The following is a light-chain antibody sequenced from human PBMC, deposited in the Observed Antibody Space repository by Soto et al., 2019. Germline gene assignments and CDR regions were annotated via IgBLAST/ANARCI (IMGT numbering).Light chain of an antibody. J-gene: IGLJ1*01. CDR3: AAWDDSLNGYV. V-gene: IGLV1-44*01. CDR2: SHN. Sequence: QSLLTQPPSASGTPGQRVTISCSGSSSNIGSNTVNWYQQLPGTAPKLLIYSHNQRPSGVPDRFSGSKSGTSASLAISGLQSEDKADYYCAAWDDSLNGYVFGTGTKVTVL. CDR1: SSNIGSNT.